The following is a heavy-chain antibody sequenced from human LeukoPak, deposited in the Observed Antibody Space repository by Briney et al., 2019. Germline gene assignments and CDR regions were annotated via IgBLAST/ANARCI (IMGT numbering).Heavy chain of an antibody. CDR2: IYTSGST. Sequence: SQTLSLTCTVSGGSISSGSYYWSWIRQPAGKGLEWIGRIYTSGSTNYNPSLKSRVTISVDTSKNQFSLKLSSVTAADTAVYYCARGGYGSGSYYYYYYMDVWGKGTTVTVSS. J-gene: IGHJ6*03. CDR3: ARGGYGSGSYYYYYYMDV. D-gene: IGHD3-10*01. V-gene: IGHV4-61*02. CDR1: GGSISSGSYY.